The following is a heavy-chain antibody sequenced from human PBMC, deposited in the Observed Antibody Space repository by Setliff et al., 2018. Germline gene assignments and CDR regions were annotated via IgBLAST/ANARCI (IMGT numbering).Heavy chain of an antibody. V-gene: IGHV3-23*01. CDR2: ISGSGGST. J-gene: IGHJ4*02. CDR3: AKGGYSGSHYFDY. D-gene: IGHD1-26*01. Sequence: PGGSLRLSCAASGFTFTSYAMRWVRQAPGKGLEWVSSISGSGGSTYYADSVKGRFTISRDNSTNALYLQMNSLRAEDTAIYYCAKGGYSGSHYFDYWGQGTLVTVSS. CDR1: GFTFTSYA.